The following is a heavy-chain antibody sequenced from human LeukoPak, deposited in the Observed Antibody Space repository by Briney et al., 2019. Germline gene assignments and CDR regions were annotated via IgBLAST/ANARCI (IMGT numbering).Heavy chain of an antibody. J-gene: IGHJ2*01. CDR1: GGSISSYY. D-gene: IGHD6-13*01. V-gene: IGHV4-59*01. Sequence: PSETLSLTCTVSGGSISSYYWSWIRQPPGKGLEWIGYIYYSGSTNYNPSLKSRVTISVDTSKNQFSLKLSSVTAADTAVYYCARVLSYSSSWGYWYFDLWGRGTLVTVSS. CDR3: ARVLSYSSSWGYWYFDL. CDR2: IYYSGST.